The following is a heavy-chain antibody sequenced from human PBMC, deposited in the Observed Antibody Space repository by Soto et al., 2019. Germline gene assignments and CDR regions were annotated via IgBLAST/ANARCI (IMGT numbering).Heavy chain of an antibody. V-gene: IGHV3-53*01. CDR1: GFTVTINY. Sequence: EVQVVESGGGLIQPGGSLRLSCAVSGFTVTINYMSWVRQAPGKGLEWVSVIYSGGTIYYADSVKGRFTISRDTSKNTLYLQMNSLRGEDSAVYYCHGYGYWGQGTLVTVSS. J-gene: IGHJ4*02. CDR2: IYSGGTI. D-gene: IGHD5-12*01. CDR3: HGYGY.